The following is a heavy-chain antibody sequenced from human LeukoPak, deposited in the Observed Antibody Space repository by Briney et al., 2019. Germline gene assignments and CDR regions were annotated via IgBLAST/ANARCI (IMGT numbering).Heavy chain of an antibody. CDR2: IYYSGST. CDR1: GGSISSYY. D-gene: IGHD1-26*01. CDR3: ARTLLRSYYFDY. Sequence: SETLSLTCTVSGGSISSYYWSWIRQPPGKGLEWIGYIYYSGSTNYNPSLKSRVTISVDTSKNQFSLKLSSVTAADTAVYYCARTLLRSYYFDYWGQGTLVTVSS. J-gene: IGHJ4*02. V-gene: IGHV4-59*01.